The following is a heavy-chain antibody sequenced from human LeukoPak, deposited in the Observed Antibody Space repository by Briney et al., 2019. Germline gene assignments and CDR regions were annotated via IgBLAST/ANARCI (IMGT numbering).Heavy chain of an antibody. CDR1: GASISSSNYY. CDR3: ARVTGYMIEDYFDY. Sequence: PSETLSLTCAVSGASISSSNYYWGWVRQPPGKGLEWIGYIYYSGSTNYNPSLKSRVTISVDTSKNQFSLKLRSVTAADTAVYYCARVTGYMIEDYFDYWGQGTLVTVSS. D-gene: IGHD3-22*01. CDR2: IYYSGST. V-gene: IGHV4-61*05. J-gene: IGHJ4*02.